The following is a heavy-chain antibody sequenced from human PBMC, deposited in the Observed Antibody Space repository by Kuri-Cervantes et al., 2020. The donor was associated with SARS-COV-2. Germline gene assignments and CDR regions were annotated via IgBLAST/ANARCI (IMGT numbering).Heavy chain of an antibody. J-gene: IGHJ6*03. CDR3: AREYWGPGYYYMDV. CDR1: GGSFSGYY. V-gene: IGHV4-30-4*08. Sequence: SETLSLTCAVYGGSFSGYYWSWIRQPPGKGLEWIGFIYYTGSTCYIPSLKSRLSISLDTSKNQFSLKLSSVTAADTAVYYCAREYWGPGYYYMDVWGKGTTVTVSS. D-gene: IGHD3-16*01. CDR2: IYYTGST.